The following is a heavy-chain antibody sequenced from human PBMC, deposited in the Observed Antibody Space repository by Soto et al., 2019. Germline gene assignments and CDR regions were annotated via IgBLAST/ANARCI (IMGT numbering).Heavy chain of an antibody. J-gene: IGHJ5*02. Sequence: ASVKVSCKASGYTFTSYGISWVRQAPGQGLEWMGWISAYNGNTNYAQKLQGRVTMTTDTSTSTAYMELRSLRSDDTAVYYCARTRPPLYWQQLFTKWFDPWGQGTLVTVSS. D-gene: IGHD6-13*01. CDR1: GYTFTSYG. CDR2: ISAYNGNT. V-gene: IGHV1-18*01. CDR3: ARTRPPLYWQQLFTKWFDP.